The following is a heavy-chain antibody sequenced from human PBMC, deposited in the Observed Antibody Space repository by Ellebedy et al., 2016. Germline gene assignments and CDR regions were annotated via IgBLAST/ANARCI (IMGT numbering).Heavy chain of an antibody. J-gene: IGHJ2*01. D-gene: IGHD4-17*01. V-gene: IGHV3-30*19. CDR2: IQSDGSIK. CDR3: ARDRPTVTLFRHWYFDL. CDR1: GFTFSTYG. Sequence: GGSLRLXXTASGFTFSTYGMHWVRQAPGKGLEWVAAIQSDGSIKYYADSMKGRFTISRDNSKNTLYLQMNSLRAEDTAVYYCARDRPTVTLFRHWYFDLWGRGTLVTVSS.